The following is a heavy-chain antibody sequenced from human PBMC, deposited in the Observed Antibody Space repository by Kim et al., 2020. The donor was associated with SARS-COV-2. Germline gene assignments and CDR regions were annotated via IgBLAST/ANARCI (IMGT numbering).Heavy chain of an antibody. CDR1: GFIVTNNY. Sequence: GGSLRLSCAVSGFIVTNNYMTWVRQAPGKGLEWVSDIYSGGSTYYADSVKGRFTISRDNSKNTLYLQMNSLRAEDTAVYYCARVPYYYDSSDYYLDYWGQGTLVTVSS. V-gene: IGHV3-66*01. CDR3: ARVPYYYDSSDYYLDY. CDR2: IYSGGST. D-gene: IGHD3-22*01. J-gene: IGHJ4*02.